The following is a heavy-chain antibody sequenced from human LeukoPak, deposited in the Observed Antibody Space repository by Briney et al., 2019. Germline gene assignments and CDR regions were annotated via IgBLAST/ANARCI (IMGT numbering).Heavy chain of an antibody. CDR3: AKDGSDYGPHAIDY. V-gene: IGHV3-30*02. CDR1: GFTFSYYG. D-gene: IGHD4-17*01. J-gene: IGHJ4*02. Sequence: GGSLRLSCAASGFTFSYYGVHWVRQAPGKGLEWVAFIRYDGSNKYYADSVKGRFTISRDNSKNTLDLQMNSLRAEDTAVYYCAKDGSDYGPHAIDYWGQGTLVTVSS. CDR2: IRYDGSNK.